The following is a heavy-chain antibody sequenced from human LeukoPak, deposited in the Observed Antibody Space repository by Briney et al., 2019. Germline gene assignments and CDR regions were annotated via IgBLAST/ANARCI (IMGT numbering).Heavy chain of an antibody. V-gene: IGHV4-39*07. CDR3: ARGIRDGYLGHAFDF. CDR2: IYYSGSN. J-gene: IGHJ3*01. CDR1: GGSISSSSYD. D-gene: IGHD5-24*01. Sequence: WETLSLTCTVSGGSISSSSYDWGWIRQPPGKGLEWFGSIYYSGSNYYNPSLKSRATISVDTSKNQFSLKLSSVNAADTAVYYCARGIRDGYLGHAFDFWGQGTMVTVSS.